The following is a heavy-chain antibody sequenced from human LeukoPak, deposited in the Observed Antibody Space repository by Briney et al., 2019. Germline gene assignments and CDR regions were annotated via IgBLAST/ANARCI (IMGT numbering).Heavy chain of an antibody. J-gene: IGHJ5*02. CDR2: IYYSGST. CDR1: GGSINSYY. CDR3: ARLGVRYSTSSWWFDP. V-gene: IGHV4-59*08. Sequence: SETLSLTCSVSGGSINSYYWSWIRQPPGKGLEWIGYIYYSGSTNYSPSLKSRVTISVDTSKNQFSLKLSSVTAADTAVYYCARLGVRYSTSSWWFDPWGQGTLVTVSS. D-gene: IGHD6-6*01.